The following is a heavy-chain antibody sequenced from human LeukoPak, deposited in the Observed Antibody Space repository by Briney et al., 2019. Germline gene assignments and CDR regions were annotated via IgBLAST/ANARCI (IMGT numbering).Heavy chain of an antibody. V-gene: IGHV1-18*01. CDR2: ISAYNGNT. J-gene: IGHJ6*03. CDR1: GYTFTSYG. Sequence: ASVKVSCKASGYTFTSYGISWVRQAPGQGLEWMGWISAYNGNTNYAQKLQGRVTMTTDTSTSTAYMELRSLRSDDTALYYCARDPSADSVYYMDVWGKGTTVTISS. D-gene: IGHD3-10*01. CDR3: ARDPSADSVYYMDV.